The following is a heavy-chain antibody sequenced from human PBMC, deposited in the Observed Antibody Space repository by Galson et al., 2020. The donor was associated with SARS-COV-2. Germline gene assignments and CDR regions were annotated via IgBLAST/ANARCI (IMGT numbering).Heavy chain of an antibody. D-gene: IGHD4-17*01. Sequence: SETLSLTCAVSGYSITSGYYWGWFRQPPGKGLEWIGSVYHSGSTYYNPSLKSRVTVSLLTSKNHFSLKLTSMTAADTAVYYCARGTTVVNPSAFDSWGQGTMVTVS. CDR1: GYSITSGYY. CDR3: ARGTTVVNPSAFDS. CDR2: VYHSGST. V-gene: IGHV4-38-2*01. J-gene: IGHJ3*02.